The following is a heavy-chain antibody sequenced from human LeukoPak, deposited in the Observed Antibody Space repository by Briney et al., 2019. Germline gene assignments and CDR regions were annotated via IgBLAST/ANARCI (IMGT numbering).Heavy chain of an antibody. J-gene: IGHJ5*02. Sequence: SVKVSCKASGGTFSSYAISWVRQAPGQGLEWMGGIIPIFGTANYAQKFQGRVTITADKSTSTAYMELSSLRSEDTAVYYCARDRTAGHYSNWFDPWGQGTLVTVSS. CDR2: IIPIFGTA. V-gene: IGHV1-69*06. CDR3: ARDRTAGHYSNWFDP. CDR1: GGTFSSYA. D-gene: IGHD1-26*01.